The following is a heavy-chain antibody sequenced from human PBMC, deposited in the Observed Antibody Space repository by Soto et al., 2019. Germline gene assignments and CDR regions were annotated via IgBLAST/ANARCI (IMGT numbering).Heavy chain of an antibody. CDR2: IYYSGST. V-gene: IGHV4-59*01. D-gene: IGHD4-17*01. CDR3: ARGSPGVTVTPFDD. J-gene: IGHJ4*02. CDR1: GGSISSYY. Sequence: SETLSLTCTVSGGSISSYYWSWIRQPPGKGLEWIGYIYYSGSTNYNPSLKSRVTISVDTSKNQFSLKLSSVTAADTAVYYCARGSPGVTVTPFDDWGQGTLVTVSS.